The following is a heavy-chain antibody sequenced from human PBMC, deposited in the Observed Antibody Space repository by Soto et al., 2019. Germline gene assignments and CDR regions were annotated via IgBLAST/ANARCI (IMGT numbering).Heavy chain of an antibody. CDR1: GYTFTSYY. V-gene: IGHV1-46*01. J-gene: IGHJ4*02. Sequence: GASVKVSCKASGYTFTSYYMHWVRQAPGQGLEWMGIINPSGGSTSYAQKLQGRVTMTRDTSTSAVYMELSSLRSEDTAVYYCASAYDFWSGYLTGWGEGTLVTVSS. CDR3: ASAYDFWSGYLTG. D-gene: IGHD3-3*01. CDR2: INPSGGST.